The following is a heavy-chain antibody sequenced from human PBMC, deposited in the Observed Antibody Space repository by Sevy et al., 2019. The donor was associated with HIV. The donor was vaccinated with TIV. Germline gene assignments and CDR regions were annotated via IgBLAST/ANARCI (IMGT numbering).Heavy chain of an antibody. V-gene: IGHV1-18*01. Sequence: ASVKVSCKASGYTFTSYGISWVRQAPGQGLEWMGWISAYNGNTNYAQKLQGRVTMTTDTSTSTAYMELRSLRSDDTAADYGARRGRSEWDVPADPYYYYGMDVWGQGTTVTVSS. J-gene: IGHJ6*02. CDR2: ISAYNGNT. CDR3: ARRGRSEWDVPADPYYYYGMDV. CDR1: GYTFTSYG. D-gene: IGHD2-2*01.